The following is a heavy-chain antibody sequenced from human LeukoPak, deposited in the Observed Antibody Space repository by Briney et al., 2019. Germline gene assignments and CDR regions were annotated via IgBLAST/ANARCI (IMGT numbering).Heavy chain of an antibody. V-gene: IGHV3-53*01. CDR3: ARGLDYFDSSGSHRRRNYFDY. CDR1: GLSVSTNY. Sequence: GGSLRLSCAASGLSVSTNYMTWVRQAPGKGLEWVSIIHSDGSTYYADSVKGRFTISRDNYKNTLYLQMNSLRGEDTAMYYCARGLDYFDSSGSHRRRNYFDYWGQGTLVTVSS. D-gene: IGHD3-22*01. CDR2: IHSDGST. J-gene: IGHJ4*02.